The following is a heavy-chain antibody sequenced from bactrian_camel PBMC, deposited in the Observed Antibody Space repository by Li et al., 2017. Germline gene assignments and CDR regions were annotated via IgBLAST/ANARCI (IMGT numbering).Heavy chain of an antibody. Sequence: VQLVESGGDSAQAGGSLKLSCTSSGSIFSMCAMAWYRQAPGKERGLVGSITSDGTTTYTDSVKGRVTISQDYAKNTMYLQMNSLKPEDTAMYYCAAVYVLGENGLGCSSGLSVNEYIYWGQGTQVTVS. D-gene: IGHD3*01. CDR3: AAVYVLGENGLGCSSGLSVNEYIY. CDR1: GSIFSMCA. V-gene: IGHV3S53*01. J-gene: IGHJ4*01. CDR2: ITSDGTT.